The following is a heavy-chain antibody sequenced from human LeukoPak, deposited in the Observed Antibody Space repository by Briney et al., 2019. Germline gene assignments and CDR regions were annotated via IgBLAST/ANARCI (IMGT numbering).Heavy chain of an antibody. V-gene: IGHV3-73*01. CDR1: GFTFSGSA. D-gene: IGHD3-3*01. J-gene: IGHJ6*03. Sequence: GGSLRLSCAASGFTFSGSAMHWVRQASGKGLEWVGRIRSKANSYATAYAASVKGRFTISRDDSKNTAYLQMNSLRAEDTAVYYCAKGQHYDFWSGYYYYYYYMDVWGKGTTVTVSS. CDR2: IRSKANSYAT. CDR3: AKGQHYDFWSGYYYYYYYMDV.